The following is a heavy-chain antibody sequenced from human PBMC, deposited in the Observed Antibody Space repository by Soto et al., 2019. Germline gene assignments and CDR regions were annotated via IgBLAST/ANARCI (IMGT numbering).Heavy chain of an antibody. CDR2: ITDNGGST. Sequence: GGSLRLSCAAAGFTFSRDGMSWVRQAPGKGLEWGSLITDNGGSTYYADSVKGRFTISRDNTKNTLFLQMNSLRAEDTAVYSCAKERATTTAFDYWGQGALVTVSS. CDR3: AKERATTTAFDY. J-gene: IGHJ4*02. CDR1: GFTFSRDG. V-gene: IGHV3-23*01. D-gene: IGHD4-17*01.